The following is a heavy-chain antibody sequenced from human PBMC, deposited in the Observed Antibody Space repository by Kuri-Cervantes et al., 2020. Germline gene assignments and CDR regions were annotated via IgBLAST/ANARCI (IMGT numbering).Heavy chain of an antibody. CDR1: TFTFSNFG. CDR2: INSDGSRT. J-gene: IGHJ5*02. V-gene: IGHV3-74*01. Sequence: GGSLRLSCAASTFTFSNFGMHWVRQSPGKGLVWVSRINSDGSRTIYADSVKGRFAISRDNAKNTLYLQMNSLRDEDTAVYYCAKSDWFDPWGQGTLVTVSS. CDR3: AKSDWFDP.